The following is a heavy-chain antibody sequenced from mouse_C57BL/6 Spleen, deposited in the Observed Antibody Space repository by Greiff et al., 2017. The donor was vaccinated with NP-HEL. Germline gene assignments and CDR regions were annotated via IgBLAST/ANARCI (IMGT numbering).Heavy chain of an antibody. J-gene: IGHJ2*01. CDR1: GYTFTDYE. D-gene: IGHD2-1*01. Sequence: QVQLQQSGAELVRPGASVTLSCKASGYTFTDYEMHWVKQTPVHGLEWIGAIDPETGGTAYNQKFKGKAILTADKSSSTAYMELRSLTSEDSAVYYCTRGGNYGNLDYWGQGTTLAVSS. V-gene: IGHV1-15*01. CDR3: TRGGNYGNLDY. CDR2: IDPETGGT.